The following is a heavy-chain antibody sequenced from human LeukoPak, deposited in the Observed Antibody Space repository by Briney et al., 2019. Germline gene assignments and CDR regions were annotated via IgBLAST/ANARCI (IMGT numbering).Heavy chain of an antibody. D-gene: IGHD1-7*01. CDR1: GFMVSSNY. CDR2: MYSDSST. J-gene: IGHJ4*02. Sequence: TGGSLRLSCAASGFMVSSNYMSWVRQAPGKGLEWVSVMYSDSSTYYADSVKGRFTISRDNSKNTLYLQMNSLRAEDTAVYYCARIWNYGYWGQGTLVTVSS. CDR3: ARIWNYGY. V-gene: IGHV3-53*01.